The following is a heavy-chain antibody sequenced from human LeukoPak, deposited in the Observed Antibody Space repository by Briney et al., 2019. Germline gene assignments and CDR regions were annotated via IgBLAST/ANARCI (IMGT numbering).Heavy chain of an antibody. CDR3: AKDWRDIVVVPAAIGDY. D-gene: IGHD2-2*02. Sequence: GGSLRLSCAASGFTFSSYAMCWVRQAPGKGLEWVSAISGSGGNTYYADPVKGRFTIYRDNSKNTLYLKMNSLTAAATGVYYCAKDWRDIVVVPAAIGDYWGQGTLGTVSS. CDR2: ISGSGGNT. J-gene: IGHJ4*02. V-gene: IGHV3-23*01. CDR1: GFTFSSYA.